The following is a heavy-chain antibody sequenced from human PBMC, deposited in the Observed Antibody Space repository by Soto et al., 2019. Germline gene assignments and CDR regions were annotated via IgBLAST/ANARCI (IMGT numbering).Heavy chain of an antibody. CDR3: ARGRRDCSGGSCYPYYYYYYMDV. J-gene: IGHJ6*03. V-gene: IGHV3-53*04. D-gene: IGHD2-15*01. Sequence: VQLVESGGGLVQPGGSLRLSCAASGFTVSSNYMSWVRQAPGKGLEWVSVIYSGGSTYYADSVKGRFTISRHNSKNTLYLQMNSLRAEDTAVYYCARGRRDCSGGSCYPYYYYYYMDVWGKGTTVTVSS. CDR1: GFTVSSNY. CDR2: IYSGGST.